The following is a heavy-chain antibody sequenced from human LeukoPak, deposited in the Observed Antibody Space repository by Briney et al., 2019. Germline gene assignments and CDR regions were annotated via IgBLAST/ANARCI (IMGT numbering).Heavy chain of an antibody. J-gene: IGHJ4*02. CDR3: AGGHRYAWHY. CDR1: GGSISSSYW. D-gene: IGHD2-8*01. CDR2: IYHSGST. Sequence: SETLSLTCADSGGSISSSYWWSWVRQPPGKGLEWIGEIYHSGSTNYNPSLKSRVTILVDESKNQFSLKLSSVSAADTAVYYCAGGHRYAWHYWGQGTPVTVSS. V-gene: IGHV4-4*02.